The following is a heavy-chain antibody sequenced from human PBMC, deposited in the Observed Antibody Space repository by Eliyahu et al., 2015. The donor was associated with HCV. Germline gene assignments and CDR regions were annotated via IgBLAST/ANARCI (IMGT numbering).Heavy chain of an antibody. CDR3: ARDRPGIAAAGTRYYYGMDV. CDR1: GYTFTSYG. V-gene: IGHV1-18*04. D-gene: IGHD6-13*01. J-gene: IGHJ6*02. CDR2: ISAYNGNT. Sequence: QVQLVQSGAEVKKPGASVKVSCKASGYTFTSYGISWVRQAPGQGLEWMGWISAYNGNTNYAQKLQGRVTMTTDTSTSTAYMELRSLRSDDTAVYYCARDRPGIAAAGTRYYYGMDVWGQGTTVTVSS.